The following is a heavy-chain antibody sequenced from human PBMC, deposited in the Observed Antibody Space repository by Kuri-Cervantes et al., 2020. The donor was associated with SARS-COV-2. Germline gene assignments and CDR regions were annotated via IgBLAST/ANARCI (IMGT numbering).Heavy chain of an antibody. CDR1: GYTFTSYA. CDR3: ATTSGYCSGGSCHGNY. Sequence: ASVKVSCKASGYTFTSYAMHWVRQAPGQRLKWMGWINAGNGNTKYSQKFQGRVTITRDTSASTAYMELSSLRSEDTAVYYCATTSGYCSGGSCHGNYWGQGTLVTVSS. V-gene: IGHV1-3*01. J-gene: IGHJ4*02. CDR2: INAGNGNT. D-gene: IGHD2-15*01.